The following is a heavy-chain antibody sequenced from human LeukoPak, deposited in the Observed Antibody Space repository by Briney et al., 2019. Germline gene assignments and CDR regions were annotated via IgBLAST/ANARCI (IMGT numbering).Heavy chain of an antibody. V-gene: IGHV3-21*01. Sequence: GGSLRPSCAASGFTFSSYSMNWVRQAPGKGLEWVSSISSSSSYIYYADSVKGRFTISRDNAKNSLYLQMNSLRAEDTAVYYCARGNAYSSSWYPPDYWGQGTLVTVSS. CDR3: ARGNAYSSSWYPPDY. J-gene: IGHJ4*02. CDR1: GFTFSSYS. D-gene: IGHD6-13*01. CDR2: ISSSSSYI.